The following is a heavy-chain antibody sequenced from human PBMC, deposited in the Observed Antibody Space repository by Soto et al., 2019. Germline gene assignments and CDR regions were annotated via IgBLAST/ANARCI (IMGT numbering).Heavy chain of an antibody. CDR1: GFTFSSYS. J-gene: IGHJ2*01. V-gene: IGHV3-48*01. CDR2: ISSSSSTI. CDR3: ASDIVVVPAATPSDWYFDL. D-gene: IGHD2-2*01. Sequence: GGSLRLSCAASGFTFSSYSMNWVRQAPGKGLEWVSYISSSSSTIYYADSVKGRFTISRDNAKNSLYLQMNSLRAEDTAVYYCASDIVVVPAATPSDWYFDLWGRGTLVTVSS.